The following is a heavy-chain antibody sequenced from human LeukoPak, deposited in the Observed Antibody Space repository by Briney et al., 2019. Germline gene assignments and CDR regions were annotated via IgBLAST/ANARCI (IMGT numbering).Heavy chain of an antibody. D-gene: IGHD1-26*01. CDR1: GFTFSSYS. Sequence: GGSLRLSCAASGFTFSSYSMNWVRQPPGKGLEWVSYISSSSGYVYYADSVRGRFTISRDNAKSSLSLQMNGLRAEDTAVYYCARDGAGVVGANPPYYFDSWGQGTLVTVSS. CDR2: ISSSSGYV. V-gene: IGHV3-21*01. J-gene: IGHJ4*02. CDR3: ARDGAGVVGANPPYYFDS.